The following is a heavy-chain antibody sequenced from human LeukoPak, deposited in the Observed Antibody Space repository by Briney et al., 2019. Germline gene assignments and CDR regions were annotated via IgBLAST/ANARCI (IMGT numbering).Heavy chain of an antibody. J-gene: IGHJ4*02. V-gene: IGHV4-31*03. CDR2: IYYSGST. CDR1: GGSISSGGYY. D-gene: IGHD1-26*01. CDR3: ARVRDSGSYYFDY. Sequence: MPSETLSLTCTVSGGSISSGGYYWSWIRQHPGKGLEWIGYIYYSGSTYYNPSLKSRVTISVDTSKNQFSLKLSSVTAADTAVYYCARVRDSGSYYFDYWGQGTLVTVSS.